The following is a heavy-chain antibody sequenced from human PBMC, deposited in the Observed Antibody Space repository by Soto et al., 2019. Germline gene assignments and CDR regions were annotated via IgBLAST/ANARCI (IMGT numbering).Heavy chain of an antibody. CDR2: ISSSAGTK. CDR1: GFSFNDYY. CDR3: VRDRRASSGWFPFDN. J-gene: IGHJ4*02. D-gene: IGHD6-19*01. Sequence: GGSLRLSCAASGFSFNDYYMSWIRQAPGKGLEWVSYISSSAGTKNYADSVKGRFTISRDNAKNSLYLQMNSLRAEDTALYYCVRDRRASSGWFPFDNWGQGTLVTVSS. V-gene: IGHV3-11*01.